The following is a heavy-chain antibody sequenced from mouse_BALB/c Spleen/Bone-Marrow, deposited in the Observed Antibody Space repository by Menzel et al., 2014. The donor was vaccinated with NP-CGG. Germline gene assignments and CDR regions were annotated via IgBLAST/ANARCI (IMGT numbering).Heavy chain of an antibody. CDR1: GFTFSSYG. CDR3: ARQTIYEYDGYFDY. V-gene: IGHV5-6*01. J-gene: IGHJ2*01. D-gene: IGHD2-4*01. Sequence: EVQLQESGGDLVKPGGSLKLPCAASGFTFSSYGMSWVRQTPDKRLEWVATISSGGSYTYYPDSVKGRFTISRDNAKNTPYLQMSSLKSEDTAMYYCARQTIYEYDGYFDYWGQGATLTASS. CDR2: ISSGGSYT.